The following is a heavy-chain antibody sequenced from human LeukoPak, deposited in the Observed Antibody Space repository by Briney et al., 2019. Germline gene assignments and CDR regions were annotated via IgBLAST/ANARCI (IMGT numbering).Heavy chain of an antibody. J-gene: IGHJ4*02. CDR3: ERSRGYSYVYFDY. Sequence: GGSLRLSCAASGFTFSDYYMSWIRQAPGKGLEWVSYISSSGSTIYYADSVKGRFTISRDNAKNSLYLQMNSLRAEDTAVYYCERSRGYSYVYFDYWGQGTLVTVSS. CDR1: GFTFSDYY. CDR2: ISSSGSTI. V-gene: IGHV3-11*01. D-gene: IGHD5-18*01.